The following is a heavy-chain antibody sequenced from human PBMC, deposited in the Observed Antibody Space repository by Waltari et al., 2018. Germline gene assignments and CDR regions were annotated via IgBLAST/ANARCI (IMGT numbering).Heavy chain of an antibody. CDR3: ARELAWAGYYGLDY. J-gene: IGHJ4*02. CDR1: GFPFSAYW. CDR2: IHKDGTIT. D-gene: IGHD3-9*01. V-gene: IGHV3-74*01. Sequence: EVQLVESGGGLVQPGGSLRLSCAASGFPFSAYWMHWVRQVPGKGLVWVSRIHKDGTITSYADSVRGRFAISRDNAKNTVYLHMNSLRAEDTALYFCARELAWAGYYGLDYWGQGTLVTVSS.